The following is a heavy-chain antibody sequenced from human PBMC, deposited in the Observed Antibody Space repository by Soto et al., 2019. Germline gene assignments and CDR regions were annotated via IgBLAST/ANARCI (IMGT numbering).Heavy chain of an antibody. D-gene: IGHD3-22*01. CDR1: GFTFSSYS. J-gene: IGHJ4*02. Sequence: GGSLRLSCAASGFTFSSYSMNWVRQAPGKGLEWVSSISSSSSYIYYADSVKGRFTISRDNAKNSLYLQMNSLRAEDTAVYYCARDMGSYYDSSGYAYWGQGTLVTVSS. CDR2: ISSSSSYI. CDR3: ARDMGSYYDSSGYAY. V-gene: IGHV3-21*01.